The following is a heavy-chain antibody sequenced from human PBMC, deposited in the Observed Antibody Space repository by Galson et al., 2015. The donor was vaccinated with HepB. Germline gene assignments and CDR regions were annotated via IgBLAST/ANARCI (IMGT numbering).Heavy chain of an antibody. CDR1: GYSFPDFW. V-gene: IGHV5-51*03. CDR2: IFPADSDT. Sequence: QSGAEVKKPGESLKISCQGSGYSFPDFWIGWVRQMPGKGPEWMGIIFPADSDTRYSPSFQGQVTIPADKSISTAYLQWSSLKASDTAMYYCARSGDYFGSGSPLDYWGQGTPVTVSS. J-gene: IGHJ4*02. CDR3: ARSGDYFGSGSPLDY. D-gene: IGHD3-10*01.